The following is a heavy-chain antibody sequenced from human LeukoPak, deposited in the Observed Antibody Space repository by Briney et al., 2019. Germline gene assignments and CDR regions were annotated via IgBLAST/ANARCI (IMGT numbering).Heavy chain of an antibody. D-gene: IGHD6-6*01. V-gene: IGHV3-9*01. J-gene: IGHJ4*02. Sequence: PGGSLRLSCAASGFTFDEYAMPWVRHAPGKGLEWVSGISWNSGSISYADSVKGRFTISRDNAKNSLYLQMNSLRAEDTALYYCAKARGYSSSSFDYWGQGTLVTVSS. CDR2: ISWNSGSI. CDR3: AKARGYSSSSFDY. CDR1: GFTFDEYA.